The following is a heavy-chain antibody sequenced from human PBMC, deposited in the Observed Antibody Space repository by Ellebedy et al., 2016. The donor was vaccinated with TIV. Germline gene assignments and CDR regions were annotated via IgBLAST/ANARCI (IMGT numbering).Heavy chain of an antibody. Sequence: GESLKISCAASGFTFSSYSMNWVRQAPGKGLEWVSSISSSSSYIYYADSVKGRFTVSRDDSKNTLYLQMNNLRVDDTALYYCATDLGTRAFDLWGQGTMVTVSS. D-gene: IGHD1-1*01. V-gene: IGHV3-21*01. CDR3: ATDLGTRAFDL. CDR1: GFTFSSYS. CDR2: ISSSSSYI. J-gene: IGHJ3*01.